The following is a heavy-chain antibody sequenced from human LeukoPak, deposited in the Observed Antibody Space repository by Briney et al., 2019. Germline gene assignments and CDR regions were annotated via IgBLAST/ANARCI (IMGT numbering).Heavy chain of an antibody. CDR1: GFTFSTYS. Sequence: GGSLRLSCEASGFTFSTYSLSWVRQARGKGLEWVSYISASSNTIYYADSVKGRFTISRDKARNSLYLQMNSLRVEDTAVYYCAQAREGYFDYWGQGTLVTVSS. CDR3: AQAREGYFDY. D-gene: IGHD1-26*01. J-gene: IGHJ4*02. CDR2: ISASSNTI. V-gene: IGHV3-48*01.